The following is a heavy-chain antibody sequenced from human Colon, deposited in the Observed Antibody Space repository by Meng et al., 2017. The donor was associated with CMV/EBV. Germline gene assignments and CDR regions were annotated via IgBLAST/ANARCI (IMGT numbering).Heavy chain of an antibody. V-gene: IGHV5-51*01. CDR3: ARQPSDRYCSSTSCYKNYYGMDV. D-gene: IGHD2-2*02. CDR1: GYSFTSYW. Sequence: KVSCKGSGYSFTSYWIGWVRQRPGKGLEWMGIIYPGDSDTRYSPSFQGQVTISADKSISTAYLQWSSLKASDTAMYYCARQPSDRYCSSTSCYKNYYGMDVWGQGTTVTVSS. J-gene: IGHJ6*02. CDR2: IYPGDSDT.